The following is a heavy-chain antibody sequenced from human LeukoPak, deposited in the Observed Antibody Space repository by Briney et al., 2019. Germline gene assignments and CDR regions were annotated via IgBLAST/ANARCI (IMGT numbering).Heavy chain of an antibody. CDR3: ARRGRVWLRGYYYYYMDV. V-gene: IGHV4-34*01. J-gene: IGHJ6*03. Sequence: KPSETLSLTCAVYGVSFSGYYWSWIRQPPGKGLEWIGEINHSGSTNYNPSLKSRVTISVDTSKNQFSLKLSSVTAADTAVYYCARRGRVWLRGYYYYYMDVWGKGTTVTISS. CDR1: GVSFSGYY. CDR2: INHSGST. D-gene: IGHD5-12*01.